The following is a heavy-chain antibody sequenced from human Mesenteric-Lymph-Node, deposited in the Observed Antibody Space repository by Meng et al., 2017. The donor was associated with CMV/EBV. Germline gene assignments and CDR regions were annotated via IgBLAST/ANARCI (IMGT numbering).Heavy chain of an antibody. CDR2: INHSGST. J-gene: IGHJ4*02. D-gene: IGHD4-23*01. CDR3: ARHQRWLKSEGGFNY. Sequence: PHGGAGLLKPSETLSLTCAVYGGSFSGYYWSWIRQPPGKGLEWIGEINHSGSTNYNPSLKSRVTISVDTSKNQFSLKLSSVTAADTAVYYCARHQRWLKSEGGFNYWGQGTLVTVSS. V-gene: IGHV4-34*01. CDR1: GGSFSGYY.